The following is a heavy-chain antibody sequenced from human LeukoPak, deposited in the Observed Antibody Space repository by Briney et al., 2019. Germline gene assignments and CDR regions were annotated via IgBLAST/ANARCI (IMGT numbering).Heavy chain of an antibody. D-gene: IGHD3-22*01. V-gene: IGHV3-23*01. Sequence: HPGGSLRLSCAASGFTFSSYAMSWVRQAPGKGLEWVSAVSGSGGSTYYADSVKGRFTISRDNSKNTLYLQMNSLRAEDTAVYYCAKGPGRNDSSGYYYGWFDPWGQGTLVTVSS. J-gene: IGHJ5*02. CDR1: GFTFSSYA. CDR2: VSGSGGST. CDR3: AKGPGRNDSSGYYYGWFDP.